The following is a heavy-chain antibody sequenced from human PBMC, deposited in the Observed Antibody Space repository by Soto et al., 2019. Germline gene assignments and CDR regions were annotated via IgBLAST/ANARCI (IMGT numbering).Heavy chain of an antibody. J-gene: IGHJ4*02. D-gene: IGHD6-25*01. CDR3: AREYSSAPDY. Sequence: QLQLQESGPGLVKPSETLSLTCTVSGGSISSSSYYWGWIRQPPGKGLEWIGSIYYSGSTFYSPSLRSRVTISVATSKNQFSLRVSSVTAADAAVYYCAREYSSAPDYWGQGTLVTVSS. CDR2: IYYSGST. V-gene: IGHV4-39*02. CDR1: GGSISSSSYY.